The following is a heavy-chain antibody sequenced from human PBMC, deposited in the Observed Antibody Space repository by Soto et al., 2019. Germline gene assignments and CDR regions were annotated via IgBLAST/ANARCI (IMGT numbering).Heavy chain of an antibody. CDR3: ARGNWNYGYFDY. CDR1: GFTFNNYG. D-gene: IGHD1-7*01. V-gene: IGHV3-33*01. Sequence: QVQLVESGGGVVQPGRSLRLSCAASGFTFNNYGMHWVRQAPGKGLEWVAVIWYVGSYKYNADSVKGRFTISRDTSKNTLYLQMNSLRGEDTAVYHCARGNWNYGYFDYWGQGTLVTVSS. CDR2: IWYVGSYK. J-gene: IGHJ4*02.